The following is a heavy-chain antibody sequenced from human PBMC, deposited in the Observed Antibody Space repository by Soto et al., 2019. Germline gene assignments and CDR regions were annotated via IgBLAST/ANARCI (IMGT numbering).Heavy chain of an antibody. CDR3: ARPRPPCGPTCSASPDF. J-gene: IGHJ4*02. CDR2: INSDGSAT. CDR1: GFTFKSYW. Sequence: EVQLVESGGGLVQPGGSLRLSCAASGFTFKSYWMHWVRQAPGKGLVWVSGINSDGSATIYADSVKGRFTISRDNAKNTLYLQMSSLRAEDTAVYYCARPRPPCGPTCSASPDFWGQGTMVTVSS. V-gene: IGHV3-74*01. D-gene: IGHD2-21*01.